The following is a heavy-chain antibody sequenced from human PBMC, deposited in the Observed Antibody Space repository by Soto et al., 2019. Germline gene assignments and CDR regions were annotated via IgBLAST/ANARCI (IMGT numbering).Heavy chain of an antibody. J-gene: IGHJ6*02. CDR2: IFYSGST. CDR3: ARDKGRYDSGMDV. V-gene: IGHV4-59*01. Sequence: QVQLQESGPGLVKPSETLSLTCTVSGGSISSYYWSWIRQSPGKGLEWIGYIFYSGSTKYNPSLKSRVTISVDTSKTHFSLNLRSVTAADTAVYYCARDKGRYDSGMDVWGQGTTVTVSS. D-gene: IGHD3-9*01. CDR1: GGSISSYY.